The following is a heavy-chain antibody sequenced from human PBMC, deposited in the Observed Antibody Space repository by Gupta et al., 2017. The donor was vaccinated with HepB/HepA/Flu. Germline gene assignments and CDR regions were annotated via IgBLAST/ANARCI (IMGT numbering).Heavy chain of an antibody. Sequence: DVQLVESGGGLVQPGRSLRLSCAASGFTFHDYAMYWVRQAPGKGLEWVSGISWNSGIIGYADSVQGRFTISRDNAKNSLYLQMNSLRAEDTALYYCAKDSTRYDYGEYFDYWGQGTLVTVSS. CDR2: ISWNSGII. CDR3: AKDSTRYDYGEYFDY. D-gene: IGHD3-16*01. V-gene: IGHV3-9*01. J-gene: IGHJ4*02. CDR1: GFTFHDYA.